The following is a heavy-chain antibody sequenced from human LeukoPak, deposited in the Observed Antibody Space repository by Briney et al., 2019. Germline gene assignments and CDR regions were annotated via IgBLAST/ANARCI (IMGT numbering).Heavy chain of an antibody. Sequence: SETLSLTCTVSGGSISSSSYYWGWIRQPPGKGLEWLGSIYYSGSTYYNPSLKSRVTISVDTSKNQFSLKLSSVTAADTAVYYWARHARRGQGTIFGVVPSEVDWFDPWGQGTLVTVSA. J-gene: IGHJ5*02. CDR2: IYYSGST. CDR3: ARHARRGQGTIFGVVPSEVDWFDP. V-gene: IGHV4-39*01. D-gene: IGHD3-3*01. CDR1: GGSISSSSYY.